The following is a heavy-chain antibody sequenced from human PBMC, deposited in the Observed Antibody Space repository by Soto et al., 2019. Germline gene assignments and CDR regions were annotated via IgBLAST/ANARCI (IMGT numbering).Heavy chain of an antibody. Sequence: QVHLVESGGGVAQPGRSLRLSCAASGSIFTGYGMHWVRQAPGKGLEWVAVIWFDGSNKYYADSVKGRFTISRDNSKNMLYLQMSSPRVEATAEYYCARKWIGGTTSRGYLDYWGQGTLVTVSS. D-gene: IGHD1-1*01. CDR2: IWFDGSNK. V-gene: IGHV3-33*01. J-gene: IGHJ4*02. CDR1: GSIFTGYG. CDR3: ARKWIGGTTSRGYLDY.